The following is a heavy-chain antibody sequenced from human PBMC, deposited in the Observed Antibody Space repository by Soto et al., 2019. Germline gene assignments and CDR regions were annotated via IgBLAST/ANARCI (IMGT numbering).Heavy chain of an antibody. D-gene: IGHD6-13*01. Sequence: ASVEVSCKAPADTFTSYYIHWVPQAPGDGLEWMGIINPNGGSTRFAQTFQGRITMTTDTSTSTVYMELRSLRSEDTAVYYCARSPVPTGTALFYFDYWGPGTLVTVSS. J-gene: IGHJ4*02. V-gene: IGHV1-46*01. CDR3: ARSPVPTGTALFYFDY. CDR1: ADTFTSYY. CDR2: INPNGGST.